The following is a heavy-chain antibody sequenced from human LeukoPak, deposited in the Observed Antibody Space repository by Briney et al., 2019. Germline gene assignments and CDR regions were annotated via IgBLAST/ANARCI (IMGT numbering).Heavy chain of an antibody. CDR3: ARHLPYYYDSSGYSRTSAFDI. CDR1: GGSISSYY. D-gene: IGHD3-22*01. J-gene: IGHJ3*02. V-gene: IGHV4-59*08. CDR2: IYYSGST. Sequence: SETLSLTCTVSGGSISSYYWSWIRQPPGKGLEWIGYIYYSGSTNYNPSLKSRVTISVDTSKNQFSLELSSVTAADTAVYYCARHLPYYYDSSGYSRTSAFDIWGQGTMVTVSS.